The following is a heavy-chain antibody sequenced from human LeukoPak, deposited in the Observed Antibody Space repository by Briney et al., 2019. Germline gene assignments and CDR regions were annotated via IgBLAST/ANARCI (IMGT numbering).Heavy chain of an antibody. CDR2: ISAYNGNT. D-gene: IGHD2-21*02. Sequence: ASVKVSCKASGYTFTSYGISWVRQAPGQGLEWMGWISAYNGNTNYAQKLQGRVTMTTDTSTSTAYMELRSLRAEDTAVYYCAKIAAAYCGGDCYSGAYYFDYWGQGTLVTVSS. CDR3: AKIAAAYCGGDCYSGAYYFDY. V-gene: IGHV1-18*01. J-gene: IGHJ4*02. CDR1: GYTFTSYG.